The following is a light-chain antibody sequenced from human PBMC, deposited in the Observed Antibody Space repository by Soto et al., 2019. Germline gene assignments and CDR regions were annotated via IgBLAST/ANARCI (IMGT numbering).Light chain of an antibody. V-gene: IGKV1-5*03. J-gene: IGKJ4*01. CDR1: QSISSW. Sequence: DIQMTQSPSTRSASVGDRVTITCRASQSISSWLAWYQQKPGKAPKLLIYKASSLESGVPSRFSGSGSGTEFTLTISSLQPYDFATYYCQQYNSYPSFGGGTKVEIK. CDR2: KAS. CDR3: QQYNSYPS.